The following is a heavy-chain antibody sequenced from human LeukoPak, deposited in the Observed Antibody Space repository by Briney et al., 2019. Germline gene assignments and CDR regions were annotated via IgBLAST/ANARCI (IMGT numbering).Heavy chain of an antibody. CDR2: IYYSGST. V-gene: IGHV4-30-4*01. J-gene: IGHJ4*02. Sequence: SETLSLTCTVSGGSISSGDYYWSWIRQPPGKGLEWIGYIYYSGSTCYNPSLKSRVTISVDTSKNQFSLKLSSVTAADTAVYYCARETVTTSSIETQHFDYWGQGTLVTVSS. CDR1: GGSISSGDYY. CDR3: ARETVTTSSIETQHFDY. D-gene: IGHD4-17*01.